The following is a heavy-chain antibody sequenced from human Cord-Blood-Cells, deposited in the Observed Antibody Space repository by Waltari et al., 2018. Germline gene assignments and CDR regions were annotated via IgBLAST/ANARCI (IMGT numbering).Heavy chain of an antibody. Sequence: QLQLQESGPGLVKPSETLSLTCTVSGGSISSSSYYWGWIRQPPGKGLEWIGSIYYSGSTYYNPSLKSRVTISVDTSKNQFSLKLSSVTAADTAVYYCVRLPYWNYYYYGMDVWGQGTTVTVSS. CDR3: VRLPYWNYYYYGMDV. V-gene: IGHV4-39*01. J-gene: IGHJ6*02. CDR1: GGSISSSSYY. D-gene: IGHD1-1*01. CDR2: IYYSGST.